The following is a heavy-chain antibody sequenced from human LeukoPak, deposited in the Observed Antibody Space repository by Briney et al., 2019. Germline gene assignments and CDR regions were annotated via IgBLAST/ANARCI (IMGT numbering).Heavy chain of an antibody. J-gene: IGHJ4*02. V-gene: IGHV1-69*13. D-gene: IGHD3-16*01. CDR1: GGTFSSYA. CDR3: ARDGRDYDFPY. Sequence: SVTVSCTASGGTFSSYAISWVRQAPGQGLEWMGGIIPIFGTANYAQKFQGRVTITADESTSTAYMELSSLRSEDTAVYYCARDGRDYDFPYWGQGTLVTVSS. CDR2: IIPIFGTA.